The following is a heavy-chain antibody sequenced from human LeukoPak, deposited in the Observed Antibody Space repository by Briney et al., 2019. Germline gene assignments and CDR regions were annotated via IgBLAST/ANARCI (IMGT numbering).Heavy chain of an antibody. CDR1: GFTFTRYS. D-gene: IGHD6-6*01. J-gene: IGHJ4*02. Sequence: GGSLRLSCAASGFTFTRYSMNWVRQAPGKGLEWVSSISSSGSYIFYAQSVEGRFIISRDNAKNSHYLQMNSLRVDDMAVYFCARGTYRSSSPSIGMPYYLDYWGQGILVTVSS. V-gene: IGHV3-21*01. CDR3: ARGTYRSSSPSIGMPYYLDY. CDR2: ISSSGSYI.